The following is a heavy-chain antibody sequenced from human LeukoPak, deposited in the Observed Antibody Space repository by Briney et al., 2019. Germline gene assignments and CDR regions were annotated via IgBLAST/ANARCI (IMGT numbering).Heavy chain of an antibody. D-gene: IGHD2-15*01. Sequence: RGSLRLSCAASQFTFSNYAMSWVRQAPGKGLEWVSAISGSGNTTYFGDSVTGRFTISRDNPKNTVYLQMNSLSAEDTAVYYCAKGPAPYCSGGSCYSPHWYFDLWGRGTLVTVSS. CDR1: QFTFSNYA. V-gene: IGHV3-23*01. CDR2: ISGSGNTT. J-gene: IGHJ2*01. CDR3: AKGPAPYCSGGSCYSPHWYFDL.